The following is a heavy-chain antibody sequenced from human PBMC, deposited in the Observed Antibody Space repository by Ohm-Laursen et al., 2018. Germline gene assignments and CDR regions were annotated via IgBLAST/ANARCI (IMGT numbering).Heavy chain of an antibody. CDR2: ISAYNGNT. Sequence: ASVKVSCKSSGYTFTSYGISWVRQAPGQGLEWMGWISAYNGNTNYAQKLQGRVTMTTDTSTSTAYMELRSLRSDDTAVYYCAKSVWGYCSSTSCPPGYWGQGTLVTVSS. CDR1: GYTFTSYG. D-gene: IGHD2-2*01. CDR3: AKSVWGYCSSTSCPPGY. J-gene: IGHJ4*02. V-gene: IGHV1-18*01.